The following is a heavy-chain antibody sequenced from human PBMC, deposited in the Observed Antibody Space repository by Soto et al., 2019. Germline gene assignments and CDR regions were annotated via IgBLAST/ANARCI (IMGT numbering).Heavy chain of an antibody. CDR1: GGTFSSYA. V-gene: IGHV1-69*13. D-gene: IGHD6-19*01. CDR2: IIPIFGTA. J-gene: IGHJ6*02. Sequence: SVKVSCKASGGTFSSYAISWVRQAPGQGLEWMGGIIPIFGTANYAQKFQGRVTITADESTSTAYMELSSLRSEDTAVYYCARDLINSSGPRDYYYGMDVWGQGTTVTVSS. CDR3: ARDLINSSGPRDYYYGMDV.